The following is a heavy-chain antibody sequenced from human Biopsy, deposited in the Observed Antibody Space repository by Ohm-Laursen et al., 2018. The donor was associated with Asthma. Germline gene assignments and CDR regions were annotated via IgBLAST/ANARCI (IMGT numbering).Heavy chain of an antibody. V-gene: IGHV1-24*01. J-gene: IGHJ4*02. Sequence: AASVKASCKISGYSLTDLSMHWVRQAPGQGLVWMGGHDHEEGGTVNARRLQGRVTMTEDTSTDTAYMELSSLSSDDTAVYYCASDFPKDYVRYNFQFWGQGTLVTVSS. CDR1: GYSLTDLS. CDR3: ASDFPKDYVRYNFQF. D-gene: IGHD4-17*01. CDR2: HDHEEGGT.